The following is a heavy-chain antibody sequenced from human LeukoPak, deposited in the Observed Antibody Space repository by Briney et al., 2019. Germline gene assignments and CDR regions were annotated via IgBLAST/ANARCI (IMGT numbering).Heavy chain of an antibody. J-gene: IGHJ6*03. V-gene: IGHV1-69*13. D-gene: IGHD5-18*01. CDR3: ARGRRGYTYGFDNYMDV. CDR1: GGTFSSYA. CDR2: IIPIFGTA. Sequence: ASVKVSCKASGGTFSSYAISWVRQAPGQGLEWMGGIIPIFGTANYAQKFQGRVTITADESTSTAYMELSSLRSEDTAVYYCARGRRGYTYGFDNYMDVWGTGTTVTISS.